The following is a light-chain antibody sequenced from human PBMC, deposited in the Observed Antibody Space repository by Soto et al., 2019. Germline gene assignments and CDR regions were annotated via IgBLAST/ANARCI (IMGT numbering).Light chain of an antibody. CDR1: SSDVGGYNY. CDR2: DVS. CDR3: NSYTSSSLMV. Sequence: QSVLTQPASVSGSPGQSITISCTGTSSDVGGYNYVSWYQQHPGKAPKLVIYDVSNRPSGVSNRFSGSKSGNTASLTISGLQAEDEADYYCNSYTSSSLMVFGGGTKVTVL. V-gene: IGLV2-14*01. J-gene: IGLJ3*02.